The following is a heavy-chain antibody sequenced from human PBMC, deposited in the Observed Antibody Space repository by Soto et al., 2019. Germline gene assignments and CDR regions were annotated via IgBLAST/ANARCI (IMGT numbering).Heavy chain of an antibody. Sequence: QVQLVQSGAEVKKSGASVKVSCKGSGYTFDIYGISWVRQAPGQGLEWMGWINAYNGNTDYAQKFQGRVTMTTDTSPRSASMEVRTLISDDTAVYYCARAIAAGYGHTTLDYWCQGTLVTVSS. CDR3: ARAIAAGYGHTTLDY. J-gene: IGHJ4*02. CDR2: INAYNGNT. V-gene: IGHV1-18*01. CDR1: GYTFDIYG. D-gene: IGHD3-10*01.